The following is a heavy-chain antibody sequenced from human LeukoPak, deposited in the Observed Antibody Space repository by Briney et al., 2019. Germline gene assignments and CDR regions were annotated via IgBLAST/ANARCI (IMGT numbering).Heavy chain of an antibody. D-gene: IGHD3-10*01. CDR3: ARRTMVRGGHFDY. CDR2: IYYSGST. J-gene: IGHJ4*02. V-gene: IGHV4-39*07. CDR1: GGSISSSSYY. Sequence: SETLSLTCTVSGGSISSSSYYWGWIRQPPGKGLEWIGSIYYSGSTYYNPSLKSRVTIAVDTSKNQFCLKLSSVTAADTAVYYCARRTMVRGGHFDYWGQGTLVTVSS.